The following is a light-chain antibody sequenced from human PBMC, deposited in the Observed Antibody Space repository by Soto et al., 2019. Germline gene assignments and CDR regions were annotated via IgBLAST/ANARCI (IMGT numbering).Light chain of an antibody. CDR3: QQHNYY. V-gene: IGKV1-5*01. CDR1: QNANTW. Sequence: DIQMTQSPSTLSASVGDRVTITCRASQNANTWLAWYQQKPGKAPKLLTSDASTLKTGVPSRFSASGSGTEFTLTISSLQPDDFATYYCQQHNYYFGPGTKVDIK. CDR2: DAS. J-gene: IGKJ3*01.